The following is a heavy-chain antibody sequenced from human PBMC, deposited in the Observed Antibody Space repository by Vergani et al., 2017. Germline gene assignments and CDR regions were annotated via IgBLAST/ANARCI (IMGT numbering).Heavy chain of an antibody. D-gene: IGHD6-19*01. CDR2: ISGSGGST. CDR3: AKDPIKYSSGWYGPDAFDI. CDR1: GFTFSSYA. V-gene: IGHV3-23*01. Sequence: EVHLLESGGGLVQPGGSLRLSCAASGFTFSSYAMSWVRQAPGKGLEWVSAISGSGGSTYYADSVKGRFTISRDNSKNTLYLQMNSLRAEDTAVYYCAKDPIKYSSGWYGPDAFDIWGQGTMVTVSS. J-gene: IGHJ3*02.